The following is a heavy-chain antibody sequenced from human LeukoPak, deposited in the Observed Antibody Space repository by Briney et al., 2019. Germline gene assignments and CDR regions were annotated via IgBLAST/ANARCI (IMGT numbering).Heavy chain of an antibody. CDR1: GFTFDDYA. CDR3: AKSSTTLFSGCGGDCYSSPFDY. J-gene: IGHJ4*02. Sequence: GGSLRLSCAASGFTFDDYAMHWVRQAPGKGLEWVSGISWNSGSIGYADSVKGRFAISRDNAKNSLYLQMNSLRAEDTALYYCAKSSTTLFSGCGGDCYSSPFDYWGQGTLVTVSS. D-gene: IGHD2-21*02. CDR2: ISWNSGSI. V-gene: IGHV3-9*01.